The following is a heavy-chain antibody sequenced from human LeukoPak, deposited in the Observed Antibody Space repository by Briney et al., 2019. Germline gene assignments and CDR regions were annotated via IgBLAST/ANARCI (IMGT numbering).Heavy chain of an antibody. CDR1: GFTFSSYA. Sequence: GGSLTLTCAASGFTFSSYAMSWVRQAPGKGLEWVSVISGTGGSTYYADSVKGRFTISRDNSKNTLYLLMNSLRVEDTAVYYCAKESPALDYWGQGTLVTVSS. CDR3: AKESPALDY. CDR2: ISGTGGST. V-gene: IGHV3-23*01. D-gene: IGHD2-2*01. J-gene: IGHJ4*02.